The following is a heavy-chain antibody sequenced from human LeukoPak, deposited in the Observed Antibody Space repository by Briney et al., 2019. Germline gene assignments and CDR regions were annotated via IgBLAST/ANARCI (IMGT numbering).Heavy chain of an antibody. V-gene: IGHV4-61*02. CDR3: ARDGDNSPVYGLDV. J-gene: IGHJ6*02. CDR1: GVSISSGSYY. CDR2: IYTSGST. D-gene: IGHD7-27*01. Sequence: PSENLSRTCTVSGVSISSGSYYWSWIRQPAGKGLEWIARIYTSGSTNYNPSLKSRVTISVDTAKNQFSLKLSSVTAADTAVYYCARDGDNSPVYGLDVWGQGTTVTVSS.